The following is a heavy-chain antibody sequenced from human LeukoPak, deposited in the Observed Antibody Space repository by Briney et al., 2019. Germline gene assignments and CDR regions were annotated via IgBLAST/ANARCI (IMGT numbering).Heavy chain of an antibody. Sequence: ASVKVSCKXSGYTFTGYYMHWVRQAPGQGLEWMGWINPNSGGTNYAQKFQGRVTMTRDTSISTAYMELSRLRSDDTAVYYCATSYTSVDILTGYYLDYWGQGTLVTVSS. CDR1: GYTFTGYY. CDR3: ATSYTSVDILTGYYLDY. V-gene: IGHV1-2*02. D-gene: IGHD3-9*01. J-gene: IGHJ4*02. CDR2: INPNSGGT.